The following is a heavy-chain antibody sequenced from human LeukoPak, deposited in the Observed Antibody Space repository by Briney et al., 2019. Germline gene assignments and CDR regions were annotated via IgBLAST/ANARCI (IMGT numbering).Heavy chain of an antibody. V-gene: IGHV4-59*01. Sequence: SETLSLTCTVSGGSISSYYRSWIRQPPGKGLEWIGYIYYSGSTNYNPSLKSRVTISVDTSKNQFSLKLSSVTAADTAVYYCAKDGRDSSYRIGAFDIWGQGTMVTVSS. CDR1: GGSISSYY. D-gene: IGHD6-6*01. CDR3: AKDGRDSSYRIGAFDI. CDR2: IYYSGST. J-gene: IGHJ3*02.